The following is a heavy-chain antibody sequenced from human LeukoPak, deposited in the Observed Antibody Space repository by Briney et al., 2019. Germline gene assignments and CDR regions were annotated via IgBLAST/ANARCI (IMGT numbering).Heavy chain of an antibody. CDR2: ISAYNGNT. Sequence: GASVKVSCKASGYTFTSYDINWVRQAPGQGLEWMGWISAYNGNTNYAQKLQGRVTMTTDTSTSTAYMELRSLRSDDTAVYYCARVDSSGYYYRGAFDIWGQGTMVTVSS. V-gene: IGHV1-18*01. CDR1: GYTFTSYD. CDR3: ARVDSSGYYYRGAFDI. D-gene: IGHD3-22*01. J-gene: IGHJ3*02.